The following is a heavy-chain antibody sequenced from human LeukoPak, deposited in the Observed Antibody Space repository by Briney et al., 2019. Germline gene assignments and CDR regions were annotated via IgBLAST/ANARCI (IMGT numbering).Heavy chain of an antibody. CDR3: ASGVAAYYYYGMDV. V-gene: IGHV4-59*08. CDR1: GGSISSYY. Sequence: SETLSLTCTVSGGSISSYYWSWIRQPPGKGLEWIGYIYYSGSTNYNPSLKSRVTISVDTSKNQFSLKPSSVTAADTAVYYCASGVAAYYYYGMDVWGQGTTVTVSS. D-gene: IGHD6-19*01. CDR2: IYYSGST. J-gene: IGHJ6*02.